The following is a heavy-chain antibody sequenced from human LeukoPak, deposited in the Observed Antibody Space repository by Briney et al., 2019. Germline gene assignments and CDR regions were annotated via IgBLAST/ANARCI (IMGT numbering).Heavy chain of an antibody. V-gene: IGHV3-23*01. Sequence: PGGSLRLSCAASRFTFSNYAMSWVRQAPGKGLEWVSTISGSGGSTYYADSVKGRFTISRDNSKNTLYLQMNSLRAEDTAVYYCAKGYYYGSGSYCGFDYWGQGTLVTVSS. CDR3: AKGYYYGSGSYCGFDY. CDR2: ISGSGGST. D-gene: IGHD3-10*01. J-gene: IGHJ4*02. CDR1: RFTFSNYA.